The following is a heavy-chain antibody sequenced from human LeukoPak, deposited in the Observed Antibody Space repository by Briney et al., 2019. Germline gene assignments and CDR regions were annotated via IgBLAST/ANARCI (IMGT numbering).Heavy chain of an antibody. D-gene: IGHD5-18*01. Sequence: PGGSLRLSCAASGFTFDDYAMPWVRQAPGKGLEWVSGISWNSGSIGYADTVKGRFTISRDNAKNSLYLQMNSLRAEDTALYYCAKDPRRYSYGPFDYWGQGTLVTVSS. CDR3: AKDPRRYSYGPFDY. V-gene: IGHV3-9*01. CDR1: GFTFDDYA. J-gene: IGHJ4*02. CDR2: ISWNSGSI.